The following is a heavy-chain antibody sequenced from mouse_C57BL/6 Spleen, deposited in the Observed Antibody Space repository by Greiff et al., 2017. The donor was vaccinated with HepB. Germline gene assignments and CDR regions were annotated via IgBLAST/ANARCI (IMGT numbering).Heavy chain of an antibody. J-gene: IGHJ2*01. D-gene: IGHD1-1*01. CDR3: ARRGIYYYGSSYPYYFDY. Sequence: VQLQQSGPVLVKPGASVKMSCKASGYTFTDYYMNWVKQSHGKSLEWIGVINPYNGGTSYNQKFKGKATLTVDKSSSTAYMELNSLTSEDSAVYYCARRGIYYYGSSYPYYFDYWGQGTTLTVSS. V-gene: IGHV1-19*01. CDR1: GYTFTDYY. CDR2: INPYNGGT.